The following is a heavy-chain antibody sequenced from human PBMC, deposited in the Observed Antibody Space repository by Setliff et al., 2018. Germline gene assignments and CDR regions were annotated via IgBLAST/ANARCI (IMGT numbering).Heavy chain of an antibody. V-gene: IGHV1-18*04. CDR3: ARGYSSSWQSRMGFDP. D-gene: IGHD6-13*01. CDR2: ISAYNGNT. J-gene: IGHJ5*02. Sequence: ASVKVSCKASGYTFTGYYMHWVRQAPGKGLEWMGWISAYNGNTNYAQKLQGRVTMTTDTSTSTAYMELRSLRSDDTAVYYCARGYSSSWQSRMGFDPWGQGTLVTVSS. CDR1: GYTFTGYY.